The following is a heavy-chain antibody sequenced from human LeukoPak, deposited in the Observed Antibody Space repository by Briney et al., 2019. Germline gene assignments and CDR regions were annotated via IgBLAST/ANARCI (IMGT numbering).Heavy chain of an antibody. J-gene: IGHJ3*02. Sequence: AGGSLRLSCAASGFTLSTSEMNWVRQAPGKGLEWVSHIRGDNSVLYADSVKGRFTISSDKATNSVYLEMNSLRAEDTAVYYCAREVVTEAIYSGYDAFDIWGQGTTVTVSS. V-gene: IGHV3-48*03. CDR2: IRGDNSV. D-gene: IGHD5-12*01. CDR3: AREVVTEAIYSGYDAFDI. CDR1: GFTLSTSE.